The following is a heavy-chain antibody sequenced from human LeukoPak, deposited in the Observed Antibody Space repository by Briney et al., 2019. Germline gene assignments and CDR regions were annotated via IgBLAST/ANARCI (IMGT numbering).Heavy chain of an antibody. CDR2: IYYSGST. CDR3: ARQAAGRRNWFDP. V-gene: IGHV4-59*01. J-gene: IGHJ5*02. Sequence: SETLSLTCTVSGDSMSTYYWSWIRQPPGKGLEWIGYIYYSGSTNYNPSLKSRVTISVDTSKNQFSLKLSSVTAADTAVYYCARQAAGRRNWFDPWGQGTLVTVSS. D-gene: IGHD6-13*01. CDR1: GDSMSTYY.